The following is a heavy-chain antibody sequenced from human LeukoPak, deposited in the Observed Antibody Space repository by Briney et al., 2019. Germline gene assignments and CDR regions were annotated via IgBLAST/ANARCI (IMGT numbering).Heavy chain of an antibody. CDR3: AREYYYDSSGGVVAFDI. J-gene: IGHJ3*02. CDR1: GGSISSYY. V-gene: IGHV4-59*01. CDR2: IYYSGST. D-gene: IGHD3-22*01. Sequence: SETLSLTCTVSGGSISSYYWSWLRQPPGKGLEWIGYIYYSGSTNYNPSLKTRVTISVDTSKNQFSLKLSSVTAADTAVYYCAREYYYDSSGGVVAFDIWGQGTMVTVSS.